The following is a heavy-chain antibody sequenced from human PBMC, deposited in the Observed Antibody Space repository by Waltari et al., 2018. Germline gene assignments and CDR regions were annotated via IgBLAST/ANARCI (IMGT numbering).Heavy chain of an antibody. J-gene: IGHJ6*04. D-gene: IGHD1-7*01. V-gene: IGHV3-23*04. CDR2: ISTHGGNT. Sequence: EVQLVESGGGLVQPGGFLKLSCELSGFTVSTYAMSWVRQAPGKGPEWVSIISTHGGNTYYADSVKGRFTIYRDTAKNMLYLQMNNLRVEDTAIYYCAKIPSALDNWNYAHRGVDVWGRGTTVTVSS. CDR1: GFTVSTYA. CDR3: AKIPSALDNWNYAHRGVDV.